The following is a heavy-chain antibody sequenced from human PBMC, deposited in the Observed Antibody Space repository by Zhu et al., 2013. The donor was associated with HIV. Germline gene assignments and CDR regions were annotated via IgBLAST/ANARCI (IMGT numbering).Heavy chain of an antibody. CDR2: IIPIFGTA. CDR3: ARDREYQLLYGDYYGMDV. V-gene: IGHV1-69*13. D-gene: IGHD2-2*02. CDR1: GYIFTDYY. Sequence: VHLVQSGAEVKKPGATVRVSCKTSGYIFTDYYIHWVRQAHGQGLEWMGWIIPIFGTANYAQKFQGRVTITADESTSTAYMELSSLRSEDTAVYYCARDREYQLLYGDYYGMDVWGQGTTVTVSS. J-gene: IGHJ6*02.